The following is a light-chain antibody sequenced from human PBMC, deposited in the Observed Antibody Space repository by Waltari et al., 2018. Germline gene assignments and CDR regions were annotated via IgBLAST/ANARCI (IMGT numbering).Light chain of an antibody. J-gene: IGLJ3*02. CDR3: QSSDITGTYGV. CDR1: VLATHY. CDR2: KNN. Sequence: SHELTQPPSVSVSPGQTARITCSGAVLATHYTSWYQQNPGQAPVLVMFKNNERPSGIPERFFGSRSETTVTLMIIGAQEEDEADYYCQSSDITGTYGVFGGGTKLTVL. V-gene: IGLV3-25*03.